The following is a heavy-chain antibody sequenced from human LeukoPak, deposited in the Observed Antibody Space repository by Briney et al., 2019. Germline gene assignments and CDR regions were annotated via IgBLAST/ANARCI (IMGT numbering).Heavy chain of an antibody. Sequence: PGGSLRLSCAASGFTFSSYAMHWVCQAPGKGLEWVAVISYDGSNKYYADSVKGRFTISRDNSKNTLYLQMNSLRTEDTAVYYCARDGYGLDTPMVSTIFDCWGQGTLVTVSS. D-gene: IGHD5-18*01. V-gene: IGHV3-30-3*01. CDR2: ISYDGSNK. J-gene: IGHJ4*02. CDR3: ARDGYGLDTPMVSTIFDC. CDR1: GFTFSSYA.